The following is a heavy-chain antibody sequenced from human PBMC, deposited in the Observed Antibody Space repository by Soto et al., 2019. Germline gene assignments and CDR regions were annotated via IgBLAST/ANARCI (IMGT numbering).Heavy chain of an antibody. J-gene: IGHJ4*02. V-gene: IGHV3-7*05. Sequence: EVQLVESGGGLVQPGGSLRLSCAASGLSFSNYWMTWVRQAPGKGLEWVANINQDGSEKDYVDSVKARFTISRDSARKSLYLQMNSLRVEDSAVYYCARGRGNSSSWYFDYWGQGTLVTVSS. CDR3: ARGRGNSSSWYFDY. CDR1: GLSFSNYW. CDR2: INQDGSEK. D-gene: IGHD6-13*01.